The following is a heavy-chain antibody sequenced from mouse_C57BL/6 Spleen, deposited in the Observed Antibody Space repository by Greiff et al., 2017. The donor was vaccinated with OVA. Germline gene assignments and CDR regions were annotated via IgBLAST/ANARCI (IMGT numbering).Heavy chain of an antibody. V-gene: IGHV1-22*01. J-gene: IGHJ2*01. Sequence: EVQLKESGPELVKPGASVKMSCKASGYTFTDYNMHWVKQSHGKSLEWIGYINPNNGGTSYNQKFKGKATLTVNKSSSTAYMELRSLTSEDSAVYYCASSDYGYDGARYFDYWGQGTTLTVSS. CDR1: GYTFTDYN. D-gene: IGHD2-2*01. CDR3: ASSDYGYDGARYFDY. CDR2: INPNNGGT.